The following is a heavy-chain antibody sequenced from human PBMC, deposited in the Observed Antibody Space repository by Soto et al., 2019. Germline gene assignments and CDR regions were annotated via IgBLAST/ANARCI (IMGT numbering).Heavy chain of an antibody. CDR3: ARAVAGTFGWFDP. J-gene: IGHJ5*02. V-gene: IGHV3-11*01. D-gene: IGHD6-19*01. Sequence: GGSLRLSCAASVFTFSDYYMSWIRQAPGKGLEWVSYISNSGSTIYYADSVKGRFTISRDNAKNSLYLQMNSLRAEDTAVYYCARAVAGTFGWFDPWGQGTLVTVSS. CDR1: VFTFSDYY. CDR2: ISNSGSTI.